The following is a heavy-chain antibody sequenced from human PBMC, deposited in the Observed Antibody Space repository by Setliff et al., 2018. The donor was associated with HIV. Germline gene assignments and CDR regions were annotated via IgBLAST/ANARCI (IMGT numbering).Heavy chain of an antibody. CDR3: ARGVVDYDFWSGSGDYYYMDV. D-gene: IGHD3-3*01. V-gene: IGHV4-59*12. CDR1: GGSISSYY. J-gene: IGHJ6*03. Sequence: SETLSLTCTVSGGSISSYYWSWVRQPPGKGLEWIGYIYYSGSTNYNPSLKSRVSMSIDTSKNQFSLKMSSVTAAETAVYYCARGVVDYDFWSGSGDYYYMDVWGKGTTVTVSS. CDR2: IYYSGST.